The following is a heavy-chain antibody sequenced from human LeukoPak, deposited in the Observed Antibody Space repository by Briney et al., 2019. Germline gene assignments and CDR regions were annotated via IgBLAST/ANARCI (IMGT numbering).Heavy chain of an antibody. D-gene: IGHD6-19*01. J-gene: IGHJ4*02. CDR3: ARRVAVAASGRLSYFDY. CDR2: IYYSGST. CDR1: GGSISSGDYY. V-gene: IGHV4-30-4*01. Sequence: KTSETLSLTCTVSGGSISSGDYYWSWIRQPPRKGLEWIGYIYYSGSTNYNPSLKSRVTISVDTSKNQFSLKLSSVTAADTAVYYCARRVAVAASGRLSYFDYWGQGTLVTVSS.